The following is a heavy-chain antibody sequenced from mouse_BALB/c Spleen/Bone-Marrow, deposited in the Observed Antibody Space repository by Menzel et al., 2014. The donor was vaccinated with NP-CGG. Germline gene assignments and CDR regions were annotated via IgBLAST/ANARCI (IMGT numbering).Heavy chain of an antibody. CDR3: ARGGNFAWFAY. Sequence: EVKLVESGGGLVQPGGSRKLSCAASGFTFSSFGMHRVRQAPEKGLVWVAYISSGSSTIYHADTVKGRLTISRDNPKNTLFLQITNLRSEDTAMYYCARGGNFAWFAYWGQGTLVTVSA. D-gene: IGHD2-1*01. V-gene: IGHV5-17*02. CDR1: GFTFSSFG. CDR2: ISSGSSTI. J-gene: IGHJ3*01.